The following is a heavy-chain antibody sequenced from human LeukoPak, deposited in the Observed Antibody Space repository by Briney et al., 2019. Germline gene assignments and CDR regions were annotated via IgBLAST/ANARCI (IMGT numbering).Heavy chain of an antibody. V-gene: IGHV4-59*01. D-gene: IGHD3-10*01. CDR3: ARVHYYGSGLSSYFDY. Sequence: SETLSLTCAVSGGSISSYYWSWIRQPPGKGLEWIGYIYYTGKTNYSPSLKSRVTISVDTSKTQFSLKLSSVTAADTAVYYCARVHYYGSGLSSYFDYWGQGTLVTVSS. CDR2: IYYTGKT. CDR1: GGSISSYY. J-gene: IGHJ4*02.